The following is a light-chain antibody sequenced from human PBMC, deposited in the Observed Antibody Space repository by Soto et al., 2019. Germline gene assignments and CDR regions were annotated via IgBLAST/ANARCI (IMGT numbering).Light chain of an antibody. Sequence: DIVLTQSPDSLAVSLGERATINCKSSHDILYSSDNKNHLAWYQQKPGQPPQLIIYWASTRESGVPERFSGSGSGTDFTLTISSLEAEDVAFYWCQQYFDVPFTFGGGTKVHIK. CDR1: HDILYSSDNKNH. CDR3: QQYFDVPFT. J-gene: IGKJ4*01. V-gene: IGKV4-1*01. CDR2: WAS.